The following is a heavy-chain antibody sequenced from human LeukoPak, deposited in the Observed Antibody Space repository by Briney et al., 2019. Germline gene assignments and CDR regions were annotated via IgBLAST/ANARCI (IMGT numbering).Heavy chain of an antibody. CDR3: AIDPLLGFDY. J-gene: IGHJ4*02. V-gene: IGHV4-34*01. CDR2: INHSGST. CDR1: GGSFSGYY. Sequence: SETLSLTCAVYGGSFSGYYWSWIRQPPGKGLEWIGEINHSGSTNYNPSLKSRVTISVDTSKNQFSLKLSSVTAADTAVYYCAIDPLLGFDYWGQGTLVTVSS. D-gene: IGHD2-8*02.